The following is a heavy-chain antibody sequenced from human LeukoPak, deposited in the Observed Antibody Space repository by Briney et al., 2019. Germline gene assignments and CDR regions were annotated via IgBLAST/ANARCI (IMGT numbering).Heavy chain of an antibody. CDR2: INPNSGGT. J-gene: IGHJ4*02. Sequence: ASVKVSCKASGYTFTGYYMHWVRQAPGQGLEWMGWINPNSGGTNYAQKFQGRVTMTRDTSISTAYMELSRLRSDDTAVYYCARDPSNYVRHFDYWGQGTLVTVSS. D-gene: IGHD4-11*01. CDR3: ARDPSNYVRHFDY. CDR1: GYTFTGYY. V-gene: IGHV1-2*02.